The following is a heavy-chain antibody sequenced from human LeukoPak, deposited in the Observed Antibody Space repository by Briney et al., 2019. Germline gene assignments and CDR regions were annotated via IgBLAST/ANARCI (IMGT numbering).Heavy chain of an antibody. CDR1: GDSVSRNSAS. V-gene: IGHV6-1*01. D-gene: IGHD4-23*01. CDR2: TYYRSKWYS. Sequence: SQTLSLTCAISGDSVSRNSASWNWIMQAPSRGLEWLGRTYYRSKWYSDYAVSVKRRIIINPDTPQNPLSLQLNSVTPEDPAVYYCVSAGDHVTYGGVDVWGLGTMVTVSS. CDR3: VSAGDHVTYGGVDV. J-gene: IGHJ3*01.